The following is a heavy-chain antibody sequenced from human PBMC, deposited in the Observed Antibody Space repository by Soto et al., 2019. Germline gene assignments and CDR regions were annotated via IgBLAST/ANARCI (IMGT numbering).Heavy chain of an antibody. CDR1: GFSFSSYG. D-gene: IGHD6-6*01. J-gene: IGHJ4*02. CDR3: VRGTAIARQHFDC. CDR2: TSADGTDK. V-gene: IGHV3-30*03. Sequence: QVQLVESGGGVVQPGRSLRLSCAASGFSFSSYGMHWVRQTPGKGLEWVAVTSADGTDKYYADSVKGRFTISRDNSKNTHYLQMNSLGVEDTAVYYCVRGTAIARQHFDCWGQGTLVTVSS.